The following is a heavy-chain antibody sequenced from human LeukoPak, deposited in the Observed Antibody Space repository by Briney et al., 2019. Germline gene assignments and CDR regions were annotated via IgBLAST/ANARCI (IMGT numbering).Heavy chain of an antibody. Sequence: ASVKVSCKASGGTFSSYAISWVRQAPGQGLEWMGRIIPILGIANYAQKFQGRVTITADKSTSTAYMELSSLRSEDTAVYYCAREMDYYGSGSSSPFDYWGQGTLVTVPS. CDR1: GGTFSSYA. J-gene: IGHJ4*02. CDR2: IIPILGIA. CDR3: AREMDYYGSGSSSPFDY. V-gene: IGHV1-69*04. D-gene: IGHD3-10*01.